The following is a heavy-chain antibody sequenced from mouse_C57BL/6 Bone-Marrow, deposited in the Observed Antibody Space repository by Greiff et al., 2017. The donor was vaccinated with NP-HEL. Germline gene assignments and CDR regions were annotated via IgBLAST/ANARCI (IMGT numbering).Heavy chain of an antibody. J-gene: IGHJ2*01. CDR3: ARWGLLLDFDY. V-gene: IGHV1-80*01. CDR1: GYAFSSYW. CDR2: IYPGDGDN. Sequence: QVQLQQSGAELVKPGASVKISCKASGYAFSSYWMNWVKQRPGKGLEWIGQIYPGDGDNTYNGKLKGKATLTADKSSSPAYMQLSSLSSEDSAVYFCARWGLLLDFDYWGQGTTLTVSS. D-gene: IGHD2-3*01.